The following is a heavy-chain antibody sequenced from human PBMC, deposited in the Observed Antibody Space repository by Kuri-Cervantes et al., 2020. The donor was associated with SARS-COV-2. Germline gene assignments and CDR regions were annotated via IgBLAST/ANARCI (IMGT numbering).Heavy chain of an antibody. V-gene: IGHV1-8*01. J-gene: IGHJ6*02. CDR3: ARGYVDKYHDFWMDAYYYGVDV. Sequence: ASVKVSCKASGGSFASDDINWVRQAPGQRLEWMGWMNPNSGNTGYAQKFQGRVTMTRDISINTAYMELSSLGSEDTAVYYCARGYVDKYHDFWMDAYYYGVDVWGQGTTVTVSS. D-gene: IGHD3/OR15-3a*01. CDR1: GGSFASDD. CDR2: MNPNSGNT.